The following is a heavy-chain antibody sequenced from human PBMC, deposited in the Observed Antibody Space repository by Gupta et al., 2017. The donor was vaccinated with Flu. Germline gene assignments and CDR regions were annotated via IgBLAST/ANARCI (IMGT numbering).Heavy chain of an antibody. CDR3: AKGWDDFYFYYYMDV. J-gene: IGHJ6*03. CDR2: ISGSGGST. CDR1: GFTFSRYA. D-gene: IGHD1-26*01. Sequence: GFTFSRYAMNWVRQAPGKGLEWVSAISGSGGSTNYADSVKGRFTISRDNSTNTLYLQMNSLRAEDTALYYCAKGWDDFYFYYYMDVWGKGTTVTVSS. V-gene: IGHV3-23*01.